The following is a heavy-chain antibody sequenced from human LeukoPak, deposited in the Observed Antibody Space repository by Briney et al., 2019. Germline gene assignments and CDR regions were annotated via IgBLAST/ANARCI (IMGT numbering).Heavy chain of an antibody. CDR1: GYTSTSYD. V-gene: IGHV1-8*01. J-gene: IGHJ4*02. CDR2: MNPNSGNT. Sequence: ASVKVSCKASGYTSTSYDINWVRQATGQGLEWMGWMNPNSGNTGYAQKFQGRVTMTRNTSISTAYMELSSLRSEDTAVYYCASSSGGDGYNPDFDYWGQGTLVTVSS. D-gene: IGHD5-24*01. CDR3: ASSSGGDGYNPDFDY.